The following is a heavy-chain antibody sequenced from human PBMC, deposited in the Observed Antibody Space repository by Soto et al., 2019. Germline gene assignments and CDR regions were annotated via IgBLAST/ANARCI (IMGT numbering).Heavy chain of an antibody. Sequence: EVQLVESGGGLVQPGVSLRLSCEASGFTFSNYDMHWVRQGTGKGLEWVSGISAAGDPDYADSVEGRFTISRENAQNSFLLQMNSLRVGDTAVYYCARTDRDFYGLDVWGQGTTVIVSS. CDR3: ARTDRDFYGLDV. J-gene: IGHJ6*02. CDR1: GFTFSNYD. CDR2: ISAAGDP. V-gene: IGHV3-13*05.